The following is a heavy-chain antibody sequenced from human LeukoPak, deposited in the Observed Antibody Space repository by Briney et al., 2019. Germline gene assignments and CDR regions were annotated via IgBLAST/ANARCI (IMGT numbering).Heavy chain of an antibody. J-gene: IGHJ4*02. D-gene: IGHD7-27*01. CDR1: GGTFSSYA. CDR2: IIPIFGTA. Sequence: ASVTVSCTASGGTFSSYAISWVRQAPGQGLEWMGGIIPIFGTANYAQKFQGRVTITTDESTSTAYMELSSLRSEDTAVYYWARATGGDFDYWGQGTLVTVSS. V-gene: IGHV1-69*05. CDR3: ARATGGDFDY.